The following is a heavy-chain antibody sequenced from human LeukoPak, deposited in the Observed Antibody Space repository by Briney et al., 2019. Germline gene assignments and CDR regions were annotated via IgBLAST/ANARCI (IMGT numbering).Heavy chain of an antibody. J-gene: IGHJ4*02. Sequence: ASVKVSCKASGYTFTGYYMHWVRQAPGQGLKWMGWINPNSGGTNYAQKFQGRVTMTRDTSISTAYMELSRLRSDDTAAYYCARDSSGPRPDQLNYWGQGTLVTVSS. CDR2: INPNSGGT. D-gene: IGHD3-22*01. V-gene: IGHV1-2*02. CDR1: GYTFTGYY. CDR3: ARDSSGPRPDQLNY.